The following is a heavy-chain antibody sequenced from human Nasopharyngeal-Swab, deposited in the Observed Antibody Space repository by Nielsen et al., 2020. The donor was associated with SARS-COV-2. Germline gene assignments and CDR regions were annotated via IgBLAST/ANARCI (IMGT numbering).Heavy chain of an antibody. Sequence: GGPLRLSCAASGFTFRSYGMHWVRQAPGKGLEWVAVISYDGSNKYYADSVKGRFTISRDNSKNTLYLQMNSLRAEDTAVYYCARGHNTYCGGDCYSLAPDYWGQGTLVTVSS. V-gene: IGHV3-30*03. J-gene: IGHJ4*02. CDR1: GFTFRSYG. D-gene: IGHD2-21*02. CDR3: ARGHNTYCGGDCYSLAPDY. CDR2: ISYDGSNK.